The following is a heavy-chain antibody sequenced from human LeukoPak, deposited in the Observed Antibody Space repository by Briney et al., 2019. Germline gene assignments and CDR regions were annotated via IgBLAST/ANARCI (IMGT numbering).Heavy chain of an antibody. CDR1: GFTFSSYA. J-gene: IGHJ4*02. CDR3: AKMGYCSSTSCYYFDY. V-gene: IGHV3-23*01. CDR2: ISGSGGST. D-gene: IGHD2-2*01. Sequence: GGSLRLSCAAFGFTFSSYAMSWVRQAPGKGLEWVSAISGSGGSTYYADSVKGRFTISRDNSKNTLYLQMNSLRAEDTAVYYCAKMGYCSSTSCYYFDYWGQGTLVTVSS.